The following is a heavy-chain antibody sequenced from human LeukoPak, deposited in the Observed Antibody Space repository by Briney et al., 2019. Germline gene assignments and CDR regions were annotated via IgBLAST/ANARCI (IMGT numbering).Heavy chain of an antibody. V-gene: IGHV3-49*04. CDR2: IRSKAYGGTT. CDR3: TRENENWGYDAFDI. Sequence: PGGSLRLSCTASGFTFGDYAMSWVRQAPGKGLEWVGFIRSKAYGGTTEYAASVKGRFTISRDDSKSIAYLQMNSLKTEDTAVYYCTRENENWGYDAFDIWGQGTMVTVSS. CDR1: GFTFGDYA. D-gene: IGHD7-27*01. J-gene: IGHJ3*02.